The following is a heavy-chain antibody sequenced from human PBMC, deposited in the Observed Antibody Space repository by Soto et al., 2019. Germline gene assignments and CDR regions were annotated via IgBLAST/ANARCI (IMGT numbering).Heavy chain of an antibody. CDR3: ARLFYYDNSGPSYGNDAFDT. CDR1: GGSISSYY. D-gene: IGHD3-22*01. Sequence: SETLSLTCTVSGGSISSYYWSWIRQPPGKGLEWIGYIYYSGSTNYNPSLKSRVTISVDTSKDQFSLKLSSVTASDTAVYYCARLFYYDNSGPSYGNDAFDTWGHGTMVTVSS. CDR2: IYYSGST. V-gene: IGHV4-59*08. J-gene: IGHJ3*02.